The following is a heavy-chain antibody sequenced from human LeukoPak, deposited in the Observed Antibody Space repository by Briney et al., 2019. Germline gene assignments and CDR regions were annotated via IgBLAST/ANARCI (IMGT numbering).Heavy chain of an antibody. CDR3: ARGGDFWSGYFDY. CDR1: GYSISSGYY. CDR2: IYYSGST. V-gene: IGHV4-30-4*08. D-gene: IGHD3-3*01. Sequence: SETLSLTCTVSGYSISSGYYWGWIRQPPGKGLEWIGYIYYSGSTYYNSSLKSRVTISVDTSKNQFSLKLSSVAAADTAVYYCARGGDFWSGYFDYWGQGTLVTVSS. J-gene: IGHJ4*02.